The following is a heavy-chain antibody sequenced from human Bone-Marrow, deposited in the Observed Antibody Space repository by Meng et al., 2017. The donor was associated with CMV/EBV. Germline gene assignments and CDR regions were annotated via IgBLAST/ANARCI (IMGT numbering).Heavy chain of an antibody. D-gene: IGHD2-21*01. Sequence: SETLSLTCTVSGYSISSGYYWGWIRQPPGKVLEWIGSIYHSGSTYYNPSLKSLVTISVDTSKNQFSLKLSSVTAADTAVYYCARACGGDCANDAFDIWGQGTMVTGSS. J-gene: IGHJ3*02. CDR2: IYHSGST. CDR3: ARACGGDCANDAFDI. V-gene: IGHV4-38-2*02. CDR1: GYSISSGYY.